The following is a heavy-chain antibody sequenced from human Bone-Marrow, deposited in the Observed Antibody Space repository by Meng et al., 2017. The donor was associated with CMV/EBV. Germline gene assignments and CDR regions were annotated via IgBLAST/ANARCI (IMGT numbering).Heavy chain of an antibody. J-gene: IGHJ4*02. CDR1: GGYMSSYH. D-gene: IGHD1-26*01. CDR2: IYYGGGT. CDR3: AGDVYSGENV. Sequence: SETLSLTCVVSGGYMSSYHWSWIRQSPGKGLEWIAYIYYGGGTNYNPSLKSRVTISVDTSKKQVSLKLTSVTAADTAVYYCAGDVYSGENVWGQGTRVTVSS. V-gene: IGHV4-59*01.